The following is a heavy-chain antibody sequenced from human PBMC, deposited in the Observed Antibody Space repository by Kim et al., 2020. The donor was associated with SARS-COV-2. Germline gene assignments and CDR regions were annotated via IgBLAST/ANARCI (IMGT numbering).Heavy chain of an antibody. D-gene: IGHD6-13*01. J-gene: IGHJ3*02. CDR3: ASDGIAAAGFPFDI. CDR1: GGSISSYY. V-gene: IGHV4-59*13. Sequence: SETLSLTCTVSGGSISSYYWSWIRQPPGKGLEWIGYIYYSGSTNYTPSLKSRVTISVDTSKNQFSLKLRSVTAPDTAVYYCASDGIAAAGFPFDIWGQGTMVTVSS. CDR2: IYYSGST.